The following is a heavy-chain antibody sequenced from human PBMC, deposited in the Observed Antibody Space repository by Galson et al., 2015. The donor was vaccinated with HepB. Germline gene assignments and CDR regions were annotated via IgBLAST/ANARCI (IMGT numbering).Heavy chain of an antibody. V-gene: IGHV3-7*01. J-gene: IGHJ4*02. Sequence: SLRLSCAASGFTFSSFWMSWVRQAPGKGLEWVANIKQDGSEKYYVDSVKGRFTISRDNAKNSLYLQMNSLRVEDTAVYYCARSTLYDYGSGREPWGQGTLVTVSS. CDR1: GFTFSSFW. D-gene: IGHD3-10*01. CDR2: IKQDGSEK. CDR3: ARSTLYDYGSGREP.